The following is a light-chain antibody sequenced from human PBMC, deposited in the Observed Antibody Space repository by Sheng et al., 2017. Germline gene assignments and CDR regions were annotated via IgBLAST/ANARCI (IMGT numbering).Light chain of an antibody. Sequence: DIQVTQSPSSLSASVGDRVTITCRASQAIYNSLAWYQQRPGKAPKLLLYATSKLESGVPSRFSGSGSGTDYTLIISSLQPEDFATYYCQQYYSIPYSFGQWTKLAIK. V-gene: IGKV1-NL1*01. CDR3: QQYYSIPYS. CDR2: ATS. CDR1: QAIYNS. J-gene: IGKJ2*03.